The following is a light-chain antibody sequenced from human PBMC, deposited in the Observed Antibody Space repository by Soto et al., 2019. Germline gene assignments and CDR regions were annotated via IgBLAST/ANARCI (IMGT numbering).Light chain of an antibody. J-gene: IGLJ1*01. CDR3: SSYTSSSTPVV. CDR2: GVS. CDR1: SSDVGGYNY. Sequence: QSALTQPASVSGSPGQSITISCTGTSSDVGGYNYVSWYQRHPGKAPKLMIYGVSDRPSGVSDRFSGSKSGNTASLTISGLQAEDEADYFCSSYTSSSTPVVFGTGTKVTVL. V-gene: IGLV2-14*03.